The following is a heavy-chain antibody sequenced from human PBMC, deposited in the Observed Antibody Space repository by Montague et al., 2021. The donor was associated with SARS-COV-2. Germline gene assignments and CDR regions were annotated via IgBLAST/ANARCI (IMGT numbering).Heavy chain of an antibody. CDR3: ARARTRSSLIVVVIDTFDI. J-gene: IGHJ3*02. V-gene: IGHV4-31*03. CDR1: GGSISSGGYY. Sequence: TLSLTCTVSGGSISSGGYYWSWIRQRPGKGLEWIAYIYYSGSTYYNPSLESRVSISVDTSKNQFSLKLSSVTAADTAVYYCARARTRSSLIVVVIDTFDIWGQGTMVTVSS. D-gene: IGHD3-22*01. CDR2: IYYSGST.